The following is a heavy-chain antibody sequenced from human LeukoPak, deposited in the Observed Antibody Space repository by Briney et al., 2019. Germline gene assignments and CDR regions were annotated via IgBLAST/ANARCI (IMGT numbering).Heavy chain of an antibody. CDR2: IYYSGST. J-gene: IGHJ3*02. Sequence: SETLSLTCTVSGGSISSSSYYWGWIRQPPGKGLEWNGYIYYSGSTNYNPSLKSRVTISVDTSKNQFSLKLSSVTAADTAVYYCARDFQYSSSPLGTPADAFDIWGQGTMVTVSS. V-gene: IGHV4-61*01. CDR1: GGSISSSSYY. D-gene: IGHD6-6*01. CDR3: ARDFQYSSSPLGTPADAFDI.